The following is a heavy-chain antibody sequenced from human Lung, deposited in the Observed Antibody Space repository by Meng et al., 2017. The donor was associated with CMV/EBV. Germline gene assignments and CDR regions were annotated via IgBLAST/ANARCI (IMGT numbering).Heavy chain of an antibody. CDR3: ARDRPQSAGGDFDWFYIGGADP. CDR2: INTYSGDT. CDR1: GYTFFSFG. D-gene: IGHD3-9*01. V-gene: IGHV1-18*01. J-gene: IGHJ5*02. Sequence: SVKVSCXASGYTFFSFGITWVRQAPGQGLEWMGWINTYSGDTKYPQKLQGRVTMTTDTSTSTAYMELRSLRSDDTAVYYCARDRPQSAGGDFDWFYIGGADPWGQGTLVTVSS.